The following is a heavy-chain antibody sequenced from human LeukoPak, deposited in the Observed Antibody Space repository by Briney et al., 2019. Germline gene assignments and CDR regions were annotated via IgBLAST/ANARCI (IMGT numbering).Heavy chain of an antibody. CDR1: GFIFSSYW. D-gene: IGHD3-9*01. CDR3: AKEMRVLRYFDWFPDYYYYYYMDV. V-gene: IGHV3-30*18. CDR2: ISYDGSNK. J-gene: IGHJ6*03. Sequence: GGSLRLSCAASGFIFSSYWMSWVRQAPGKGLEWVAVISYDGSNKYYADSVKGRFTISRDNSKNTLYLQMNSLRAEDTAVYYCAKEMRVLRYFDWFPDYYYYYYMDVWGKGTTVTVSS.